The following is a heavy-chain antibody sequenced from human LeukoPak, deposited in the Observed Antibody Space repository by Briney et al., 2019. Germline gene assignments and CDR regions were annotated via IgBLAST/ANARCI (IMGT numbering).Heavy chain of an antibody. D-gene: IGHD3-10*01. CDR1: GFTFSSYS. CDR3: ASPDNYYGSGSCVI. Sequence: GGSLRLSCAASGFTFSSYSMNWVRQAPGKGLEWVSSISSSSSYIYYADSVKGRFTISRDNAKNSLYLQINSLRAEDTAVYYCASPDNYYGSGSCVIWGQGTLVTVSS. V-gene: IGHV3-21*01. CDR2: ISSSSSYI. J-gene: IGHJ4*02.